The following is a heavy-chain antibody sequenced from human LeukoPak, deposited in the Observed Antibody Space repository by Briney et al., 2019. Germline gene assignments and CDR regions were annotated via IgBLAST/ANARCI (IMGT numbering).Heavy chain of an antibody. CDR1: GYTFTSYY. D-gene: IGHD2-8*01. Sequence: ASVKVSCKASGYTFTSYYMHWVRQAPGQGLEWMGWISAYNGNTNYAQKLQGRVTMTTDTSTSTAYMELRSLRSDDTAVCYCARTDCTNGVCYRPFDPWGQGTLVTVSS. CDR2: ISAYNGNT. J-gene: IGHJ5*02. CDR3: ARTDCTNGVCYRPFDP. V-gene: IGHV1-18*04.